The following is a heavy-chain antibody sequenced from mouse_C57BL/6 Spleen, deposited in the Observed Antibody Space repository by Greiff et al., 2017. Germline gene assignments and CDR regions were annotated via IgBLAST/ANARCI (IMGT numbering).Heavy chain of an antibody. Sequence: EVKVVESEGGLVQPGSSMKLSCTASGFTFSDYYMAWVRQVPEKGLEWVANINYDGSSTYYLDSLKSRFIISRDNAKNILYLQMSSLKSEDTATYYCAREGDDGWFAYWGQGTLVTVSA. J-gene: IGHJ3*01. D-gene: IGHD2-12*01. CDR3: AREGDDGWFAY. CDR2: INYDGSST. V-gene: IGHV5-16*01. CDR1: GFTFSDYY.